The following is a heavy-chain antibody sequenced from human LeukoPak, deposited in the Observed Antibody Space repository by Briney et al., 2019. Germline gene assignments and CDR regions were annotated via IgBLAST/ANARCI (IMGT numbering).Heavy chain of an antibody. CDR3: GTLLSNGPFDY. CDR2: IYPNSGAT. V-gene: IGHV1-2*02. Sequence: GASVKVSCKASGYTFTGYYMHWVRQAPGQGLEWMGWIYPNSGATKYAQKFQGRVTMTRDTSISTAYMELSGLRSDDTAAYYCGTLLSNGPFDYWGQGSLVTVSS. J-gene: IGHJ4*02. CDR1: GYTFTGYY.